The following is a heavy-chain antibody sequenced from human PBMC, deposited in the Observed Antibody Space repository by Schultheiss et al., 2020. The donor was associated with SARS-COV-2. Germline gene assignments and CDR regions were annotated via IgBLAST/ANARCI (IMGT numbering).Heavy chain of an antibody. J-gene: IGHJ4*02. Sequence: GGSLRLSCAASGFTFSSYAMSWVRQAPGKGLEWVSAISGSGGSTYYADSVKGRFTISRENAKNSLYLQMNSLRAGDTAVYYCAKGHGYSYDPFDYWGQGTLVTVSS. CDR1: GFTFSSYA. CDR2: ISGSGGST. D-gene: IGHD5-18*01. V-gene: IGHV3-23*01. CDR3: AKGHGYSYDPFDY.